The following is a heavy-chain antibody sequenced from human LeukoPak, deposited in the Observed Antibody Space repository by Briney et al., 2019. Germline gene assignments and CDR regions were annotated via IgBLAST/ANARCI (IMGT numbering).Heavy chain of an antibody. J-gene: IGHJ4*02. Sequence: GGSLRLSCAASGFTFDYYGLTWVRQAPGKGLEWVFGINWNGGNTDYADSVKGRFTISRDNAKNSLYLQMNSLRAEDTAFHYCARDRYYDTSDFLAYWGQGNLVIVSS. CDR2: INWNGGNT. V-gene: IGHV3-20*04. CDR1: GFTFDYYG. CDR3: ARDRYYDTSDFLAY. D-gene: IGHD3-22*01.